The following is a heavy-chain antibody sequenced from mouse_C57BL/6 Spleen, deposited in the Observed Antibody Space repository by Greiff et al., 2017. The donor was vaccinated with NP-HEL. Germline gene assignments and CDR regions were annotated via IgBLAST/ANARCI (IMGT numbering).Heavy chain of an antibody. CDR1: GFTITDDY. CDR3: TTNWERLAY. Sequence: VQLQQSGAELVRPGASVKLSCTASGFTITDDYMHWVKQRPEQGLEWIGWIDPENGDTEYASKFQGKATITADTSSNTAYLQLSSLTSEDTAVYYCTTNWERLAYWGQGTLVTVSA. J-gene: IGHJ3*01. CDR2: IDPENGDT. V-gene: IGHV14-4*01. D-gene: IGHD4-1*01.